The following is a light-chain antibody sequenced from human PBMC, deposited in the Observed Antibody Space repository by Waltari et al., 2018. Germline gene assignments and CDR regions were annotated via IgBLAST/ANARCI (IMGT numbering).Light chain of an antibody. CDR2: EAS. Sequence: VLTQSPVTLSLSPGDRATLSCRASQSVSRYLARYQQKPGQAPRLRIYEASRRATCIPDRFSGSGSGTDFTLTISRLEPEDFAVYYCQKYGTLPATFGQGTKVEIK. CDR1: QSVSRY. J-gene: IGKJ1*01. V-gene: IGKV3-20*01. CDR3: QKYGTLPAT.